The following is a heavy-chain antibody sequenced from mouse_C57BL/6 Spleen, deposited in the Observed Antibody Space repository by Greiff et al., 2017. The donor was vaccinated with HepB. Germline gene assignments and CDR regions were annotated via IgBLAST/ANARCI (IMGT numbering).Heavy chain of an antibody. CDR3: ARQWLTWFAY. V-gene: IGHV5-6*01. Sequence: VQLVESGGDLVKPGGSLKLSCAASGFTFSSYGMSWVRQTPDKRLEWVATISSGGSYTYYPDSVKGRFTISRDNAKNTLYLQMSSLKSEDTAMYYCARQWLTWFAYWGQGTLVTVSA. CDR1: GFTFSSYG. CDR2: ISSGGSYT. J-gene: IGHJ3*01. D-gene: IGHD2-2*01.